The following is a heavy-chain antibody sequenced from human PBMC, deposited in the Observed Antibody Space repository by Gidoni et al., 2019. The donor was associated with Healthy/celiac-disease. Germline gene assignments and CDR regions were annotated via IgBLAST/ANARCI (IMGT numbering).Heavy chain of an antibody. V-gene: IGHV3-33*01. CDR3: ARDSIFGVVRNWFDP. CDR1: GFTFSSYG. CDR2: IWYDGSNK. J-gene: IGHJ5*02. D-gene: IGHD3-3*01. Sequence: QVQLVESGGGVVQPGRSLRLSCAASGFTFSSYGMHWVRQAPGKWLGWVAVIWYDGSNKYYADSVKGRFTISRDNSKNTLYLQMNSLRAEDTAVYYCARDSIFGVVRNWFDPWGQGTLVTVSS.